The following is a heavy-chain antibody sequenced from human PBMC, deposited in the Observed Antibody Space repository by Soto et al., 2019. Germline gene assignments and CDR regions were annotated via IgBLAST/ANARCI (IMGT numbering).Heavy chain of an antibody. D-gene: IGHD2-2*01. CDR3: SPALNF. CDR2: INQDGSEK. Sequence: PGGTLRLSCAAAEGTFSSNWMDWVRQAPGKGLEWVANINQDGSEKHYIDSVKGRFTISRDNAKNSLYLQMNSLTAEDSALYYCSPALNFWGQGTLVTVSS. J-gene: IGHJ4*02. CDR1: EGTFSSNW. V-gene: IGHV3-7*01.